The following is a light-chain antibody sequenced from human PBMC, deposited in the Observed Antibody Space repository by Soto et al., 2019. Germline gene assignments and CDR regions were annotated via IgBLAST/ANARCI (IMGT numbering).Light chain of an antibody. CDR1: QSVSSS. Sequence: EIVVTQSPSTLSVSPGERVTLSCRASQSVSSSLAWYQQRPGQAPRLLIYDTSTRAPGIAARLSGSGSGTEFTLTISSLQSEDVATYYCQQYDYSRTFGQGTKVDIK. V-gene: IGKV3-15*01. CDR2: DTS. CDR3: QQYDYSRT. J-gene: IGKJ1*01.